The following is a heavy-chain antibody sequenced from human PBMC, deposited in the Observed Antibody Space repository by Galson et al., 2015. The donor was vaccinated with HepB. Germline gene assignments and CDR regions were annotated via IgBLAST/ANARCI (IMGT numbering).Heavy chain of an antibody. D-gene: IGHD3-22*01. J-gene: IGHJ6*02. V-gene: IGHV3-74*03. CDR1: GFFFSGYW. CDR3: ARGPLYHSGLDV. CDR2: INSDGSDT. Sequence: SLRLSCAASGFFFSGYWMHWVRQVPGKGLVWASRINSDGSDTTYADSVKGRLTISRDNAKTALYLQMNSLRGEDTAVYYCARGPLYHSGLDVWGQGTTVTVSS.